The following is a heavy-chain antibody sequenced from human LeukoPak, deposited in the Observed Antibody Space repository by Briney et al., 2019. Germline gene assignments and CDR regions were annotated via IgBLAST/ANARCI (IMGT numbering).Heavy chain of an antibody. CDR3: ARYASSMVRGVIAPPFDY. CDR2: IYYSGST. D-gene: IGHD3-10*01. V-gene: IGHV4-59*12. CDR1: GGSISSYY. J-gene: IGHJ4*02. Sequence: PSETLSLTCTVSGGSISSYYWSWIRQPPGKGLEWIGYIYYSGSTNYNPSLKSRVTMSVDMSKNQFSLKLSSVTAADTAVYYCARYASSMVRGVIAPPFDYWGQGTLVTVSS.